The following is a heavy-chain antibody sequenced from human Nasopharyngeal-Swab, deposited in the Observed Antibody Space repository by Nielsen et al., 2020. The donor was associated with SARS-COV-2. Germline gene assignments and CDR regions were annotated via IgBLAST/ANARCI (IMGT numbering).Heavy chain of an antibody. CDR1: GFTFSSYS. Sequence: GESLKISCAASGFTFSSYSMNWVRQAPGKGLEWVSSISSSSSYIYYADSVKGRFTISRDNAKNSLYLQMNSLRAEDTAVYYCARDKFVDCGMDVWGQGTTATVSS. CDR3: ARDKFVDCGMDV. CDR2: ISSSSSYI. J-gene: IGHJ6*02. V-gene: IGHV3-21*01.